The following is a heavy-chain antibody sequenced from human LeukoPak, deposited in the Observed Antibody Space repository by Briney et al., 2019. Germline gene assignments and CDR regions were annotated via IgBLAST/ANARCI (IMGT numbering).Heavy chain of an antibody. CDR1: GFTFSTYS. Sequence: PGGSLRLSCAASGFTFSTYSMNWVRQAPGKGQELVSYIDSSSSTIYYADSVRGRFTISRDNAKNPLYLQINGLRAEDTAVYYCARDFGARGWFDYWGQGTLVTVSS. V-gene: IGHV3-48*01. J-gene: IGHJ4*02. CDR3: ARDFGARGWFDY. CDR2: IDSSSSTI. D-gene: IGHD6-19*01.